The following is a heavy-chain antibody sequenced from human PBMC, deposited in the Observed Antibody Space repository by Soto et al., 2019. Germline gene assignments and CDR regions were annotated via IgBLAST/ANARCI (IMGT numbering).Heavy chain of an antibody. CDR1: GYTFTSYG. J-gene: IGHJ4*02. CDR2: ISAYNGNT. CDR3: ASTLEHDYGDFTSYY. D-gene: IGHD4-17*01. V-gene: IGHV1-18*01. Sequence: ASVKVSCKASGYTFTSYGISWVRQAPGQGLEWMGWISAYNGNTNYAQKLQGRVTMTTDTSTSTAYMELRSLRSDDTAVYYCASTLEHDYGDFTSYYWGQGTLVTVSS.